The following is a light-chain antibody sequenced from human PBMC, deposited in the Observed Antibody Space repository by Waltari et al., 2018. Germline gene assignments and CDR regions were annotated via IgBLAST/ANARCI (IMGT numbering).Light chain of an antibody. CDR2: DVF. Sequence: QSALTQPRSVSGSPGQSVTFSCTGTSNDVGGYNHVSWYQQSPGKAPKLMIYDVFNRPSGVPDRFSGSKSGNTASLTISGLQADDEADYYCCSYAGSYTVLFGGGTK. CDR3: CSYAGSYTVL. V-gene: IGLV2-11*01. CDR1: SNDVGGYNH. J-gene: IGLJ2*01.